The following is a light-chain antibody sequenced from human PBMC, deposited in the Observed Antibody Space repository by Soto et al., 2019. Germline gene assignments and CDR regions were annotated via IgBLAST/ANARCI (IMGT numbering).Light chain of an antibody. CDR1: QSVNSRF. CDR2: DAS. CDR3: QQRSNWPVT. Sequence: EIVLTQSPGTLSLSPGESATLSCRASQSVNSRFLAWYQHKPGQAPRLLIYDASNRATGIPARFSGSGSGTDFTLTISSLEPEDFAVYYCQQRSNWPVTFGPGTKVDIK. V-gene: IGKV3-11*01. J-gene: IGKJ3*01.